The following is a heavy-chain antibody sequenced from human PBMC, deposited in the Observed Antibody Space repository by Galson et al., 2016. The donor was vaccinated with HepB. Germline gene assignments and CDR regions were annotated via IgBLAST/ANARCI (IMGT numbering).Heavy chain of an antibody. J-gene: IGHJ1*01. Sequence: SLRLSCAASGFIFNHYGIHWVRQAPGKGLEWVAVIWYDGSKNVYADSVKGRFTISREDPKKTVYLQMSSLRVEDTAGYYCAREDGTSQLGELPHWGPGTLVTVSS. CDR1: GFIFNHYG. D-gene: IGHD3-16*01. CDR3: AREDGTSQLGELPH. CDR2: IWYDGSKN. V-gene: IGHV3-33*01.